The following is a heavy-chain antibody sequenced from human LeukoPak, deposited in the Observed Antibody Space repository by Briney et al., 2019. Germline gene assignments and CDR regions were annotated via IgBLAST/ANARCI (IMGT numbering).Heavy chain of an antibody. CDR3: ARDRTRYYYYSYMDV. D-gene: IGHD1-14*01. CDR2: INPNSGDT. CDR1: KYTFTGYY. V-gene: IGHV1-2*02. Sequence: ASVKVSCKTSKYTFTGYYMHWVRQAPGQGLEWMGWINPNSGDTNYAQKFQGRVTMTRDTSISTAYMELSRLRSDDTAVYYCARDRTRYYYYSYMDVWGKGTAVTISS. J-gene: IGHJ6*03.